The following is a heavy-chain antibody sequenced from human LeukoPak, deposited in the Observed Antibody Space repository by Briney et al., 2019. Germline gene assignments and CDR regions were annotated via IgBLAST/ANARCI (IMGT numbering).Heavy chain of an antibody. CDR3: ARDSGYSYADDY. Sequence: PGGSLRLSCAASGFTFRSYAMQWVREAPGKGLEWVSYITYNSGTIFYADSVKGRFPISRDNAKDSLYLQMSSLRDEDTAVYYCARDSGYSYADDYWGQGTLVTVSS. V-gene: IGHV3-48*02. CDR1: GFTFRSYA. CDR2: ITYNSGTI. J-gene: IGHJ4*02. D-gene: IGHD5-18*01.